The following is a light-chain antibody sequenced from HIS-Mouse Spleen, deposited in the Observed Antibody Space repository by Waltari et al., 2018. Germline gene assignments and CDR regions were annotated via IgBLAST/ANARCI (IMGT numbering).Light chain of an antibody. CDR3: QQYYSTPWT. V-gene: IGKV4-1*01. Sequence: DIVMTQSPDSLAVSLGERATINCKSSQSVLYSYNNKTYLAWYQQKPGQPPKLLIYWASTRESGVPDRFSGSGSGTDFTLTISSLQAEDVAVYYCQQYYSTPWTFGQGTKVEIK. J-gene: IGKJ1*01. CDR2: WAS. CDR1: QSVLYSYNNKTY.